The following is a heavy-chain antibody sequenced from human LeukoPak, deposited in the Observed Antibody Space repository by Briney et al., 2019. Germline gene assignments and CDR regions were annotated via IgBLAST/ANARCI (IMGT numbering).Heavy chain of an antibody. CDR2: IYYSGST. CDR3: AKDQRFGDLDDY. V-gene: IGHV4-31*03. CDR1: GGSISSGGYY. J-gene: IGHJ4*02. D-gene: IGHD3-10*01. Sequence: SETLSLTCTVSGGSISSGGYYWSWIRQHPGKGLEWIGYIYYSGSTYYNPSLKSRVTISVDTSKNQFSLKLSSVTAADTAVYYCAKDQRFGDLDDYRGQGTLVTVSS.